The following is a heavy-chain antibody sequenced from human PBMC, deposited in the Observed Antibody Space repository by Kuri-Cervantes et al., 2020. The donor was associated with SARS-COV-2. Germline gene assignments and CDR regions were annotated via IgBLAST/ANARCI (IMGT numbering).Heavy chain of an antibody. CDR3: ARQTYYYDSSGYPDY. Sequence: GESLKISCKGSGYNFVNYWIGWVRQMPGKGLEWMGIIYPGDSDTRYSPSFQGQVTISADKSISTAYLQWSSLKASDTAMYYCARQTYYYDSSGYPDYWGQGTLVTVSS. CDR1: GYNFVNYW. V-gene: IGHV5-51*01. J-gene: IGHJ4*02. CDR2: IYPGDSDT. D-gene: IGHD3-22*01.